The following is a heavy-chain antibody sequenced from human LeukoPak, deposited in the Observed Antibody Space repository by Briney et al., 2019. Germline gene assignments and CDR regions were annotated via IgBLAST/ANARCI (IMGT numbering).Heavy chain of an antibody. V-gene: IGHV3-30-3*01. Sequence: PGGSLRLSCAASGFTFSSYAVHWVRQAPGKGLEWVAVISYDGSNKYYADSVKGRFTISRDNSKNTLYLQMNSLRAEDTAVYYCARDLGGGTAMVFYYYYGMDVWGQGTTVTVSS. CDR2: ISYDGSNK. D-gene: IGHD5-18*01. CDR1: GFTFSSYA. J-gene: IGHJ6*02. CDR3: ARDLGGGTAMVFYYYYGMDV.